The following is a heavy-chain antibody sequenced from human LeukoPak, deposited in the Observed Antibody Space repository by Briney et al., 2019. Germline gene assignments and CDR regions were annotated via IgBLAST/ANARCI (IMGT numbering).Heavy chain of an antibody. Sequence: PGGSLRLSCAASGFTVSSNYMSWVRQAPGKGLEWVSVIYSGGSTYYADSVKGRFTISRDNSKNTLYLQMNSLRAEDTAVYYCAKDPLWFGELSSSDPYTYFDYWGQGTLVTVSS. D-gene: IGHD3-10*01. J-gene: IGHJ4*02. CDR1: GFTVSSNY. CDR2: IYSGGST. CDR3: AKDPLWFGELSSSDPYTYFDY. V-gene: IGHV3-53*01.